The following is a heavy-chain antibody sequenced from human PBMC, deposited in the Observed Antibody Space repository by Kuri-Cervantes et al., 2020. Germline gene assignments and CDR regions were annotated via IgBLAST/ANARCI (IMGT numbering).Heavy chain of an antibody. CDR3: ARVRGAARLEVFDP. J-gene: IGHJ5*02. D-gene: IGHD6-6*01. V-gene: IGHV3-33*01. CDR1: GFTLSSYG. Sequence: GGSLRLSCAASGFTLSSYGMHWVRQAPGKGLEWVAVIWYGGSNKYYADSVKGRFTISRDNSKNTLYLQMNSLRAEDTAVYYCARVRGAARLEVFDPWGQGTLVTVSS. CDR2: IWYGGSNK.